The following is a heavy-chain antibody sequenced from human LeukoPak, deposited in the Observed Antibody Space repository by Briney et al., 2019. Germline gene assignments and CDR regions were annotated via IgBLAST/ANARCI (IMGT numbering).Heavy chain of an antibody. CDR3: ERGYSSGQYYFDY. CDR2: IYPGDSDT. CDR1: GYSFTSYW. J-gene: IGHJ4*01. Sequence: GESLKISCKGSGYSFTSYWIAWVRQMPGKGLEWMGIIYPGDSDTRYSPSFQGQVTISADKSISTAYLQWSSLKASDTAMYYCERGYSSGQYYFDYWGHGTLVTISS. V-gene: IGHV5-51*01. D-gene: IGHD2-15*01.